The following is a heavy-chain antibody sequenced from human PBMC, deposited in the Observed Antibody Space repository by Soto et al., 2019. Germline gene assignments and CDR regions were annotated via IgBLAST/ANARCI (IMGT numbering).Heavy chain of an antibody. CDR1: GGSISSYY. V-gene: IGHV4-59*01. Sequence: KTSETLSLTCTVSGGSISSYYWSWIRQPPGKGLEWIGYIYYSGSTNYNPSLKSRVTISVDTSKNQFSLKLSSVTAADTAVYYCARSPYYYGSSGRRAVGWFDPWGQGTLVTVSS. CDR2: IYYSGST. J-gene: IGHJ5*02. D-gene: IGHD3-22*01. CDR3: ARSPYYYGSSGRRAVGWFDP.